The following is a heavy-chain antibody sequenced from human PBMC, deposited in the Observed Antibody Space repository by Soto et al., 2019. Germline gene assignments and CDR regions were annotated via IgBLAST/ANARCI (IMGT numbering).Heavy chain of an antibody. J-gene: IGHJ4*02. D-gene: IGHD2-15*01. V-gene: IGHV3-23*01. CDR2: ISGSGGST. Sequence: GGSLRLSCAASGFTFSSYAMSWVRQAPGKGLEWVSAISGSGGSTYYADSVKGRFTISRDNSKNALYLQMISLRAEDTAVYYCAKDRCSGGSCYFDYWGQGTLVTVSS. CDR1: GFTFSSYA. CDR3: AKDRCSGGSCYFDY.